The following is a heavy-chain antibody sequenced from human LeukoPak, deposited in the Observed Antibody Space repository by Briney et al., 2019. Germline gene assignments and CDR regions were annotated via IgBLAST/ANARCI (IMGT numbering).Heavy chain of an antibody. CDR2: INPSGGST. D-gene: IGHD3-22*01. CDR3: ARGFGITMIVVAPWAFDI. V-gene: IGHV1-46*01. J-gene: IGHJ3*02. Sequence: GASVKVPFKASGYTFTSYYMHWVRQAPGQGLEWMGIINPSGGSTSYAQKFQGRVTMTRDTSTSTVYMELSSLRSEDTAVYYCARGFGITMIVVAPWAFDIWGQGTMVTVSS. CDR1: GYTFTSYY.